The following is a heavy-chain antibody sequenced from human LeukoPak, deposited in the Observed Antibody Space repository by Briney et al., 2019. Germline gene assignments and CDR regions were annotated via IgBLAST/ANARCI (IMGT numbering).Heavy chain of an antibody. D-gene: IGHD1-7*01. CDR1: GGSISSYY. CDR3: ARERAITGTRWVYFDP. Sequence: SETLSLTCNVSGGSISSYYWSWIRQPAGKGLEWIGRIYSSGSTNYNPSLKSRVTISIDTSKNQFSLKLTSLTAADTAVYYCARERAITGTRWVYFDPWGQGTLVTVSS. CDR2: IYSSGST. J-gene: IGHJ5*02. V-gene: IGHV4-4*07.